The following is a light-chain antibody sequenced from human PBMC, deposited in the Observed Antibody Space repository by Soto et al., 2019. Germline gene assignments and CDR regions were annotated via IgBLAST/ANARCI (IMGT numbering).Light chain of an antibody. Sequence: DVVMTQSPLSLPVTLGQPASISCRSSQSLVHSDGNTYLNWFQQRPGQSPRRLIYKVSYRDSGVPDRFSGSGSGTDFTLKISRVEAEDVGIYYCMQSTPWPPLTFGGGTKLEIK. CDR2: KVS. J-gene: IGKJ4*01. CDR1: QSLVHSDGNTY. CDR3: MQSTPWPPLT. V-gene: IGKV2-30*02.